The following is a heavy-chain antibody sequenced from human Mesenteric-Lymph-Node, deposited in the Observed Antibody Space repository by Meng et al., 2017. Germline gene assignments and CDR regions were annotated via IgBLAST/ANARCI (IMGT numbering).Heavy chain of an antibody. CDR2: IYYSGST. V-gene: IGHV4-39*07. J-gene: IGHJ3*02. CDR3: ARALRWFGELLDAFDI. D-gene: IGHD3-10*01. CDR1: GGSISSSSYY. Sequence: SETLSLTCTVSGGSISSSSYYWGWIRQPPGKGLEWIGSIYYSGSTYYNPSLKSRVTISVDTSKNQFSLKLSSVTAADTAVYYCARALRWFGELLDAFDIWGQGTMVTVSS.